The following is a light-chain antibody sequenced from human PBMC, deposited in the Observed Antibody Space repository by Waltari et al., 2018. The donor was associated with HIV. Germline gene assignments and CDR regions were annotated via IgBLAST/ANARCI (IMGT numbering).Light chain of an antibody. CDR2: DVH. CDR3: SSFSSGPSLYI. Sequence: SSLIQPAPVSGSPGQSITISCPGSEHDIGLDNYVSLYPQFSVKAPKLIIYDVHKRPAGLSDRFSGSKSGNMASLTISGLQTDDEAVYFCSSFSSGPSLYIFG. CDR1: EHDIGLDNY. V-gene: IGLV2-14*03. J-gene: IGLJ1*01.